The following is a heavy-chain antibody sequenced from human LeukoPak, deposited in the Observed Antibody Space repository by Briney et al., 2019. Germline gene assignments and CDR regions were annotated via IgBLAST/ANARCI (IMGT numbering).Heavy chain of an antibody. CDR3: ARDGGHDFWSGFYNWFDP. J-gene: IGHJ5*02. CDR1: GFTFTTYS. D-gene: IGHD3-3*01. CDR2: ISTRDTFI. Sequence: PGGSLRLSCEASGFTFTTYSMTWVRQTPGEGLEWVSSISTRDTFINYADSVQGRFTISRDNAKNSLYLQMNSLRVEDTAVYYCARDGGHDFWSGFYNWFDPWGQGTLVTVSS. V-gene: IGHV3-21*01.